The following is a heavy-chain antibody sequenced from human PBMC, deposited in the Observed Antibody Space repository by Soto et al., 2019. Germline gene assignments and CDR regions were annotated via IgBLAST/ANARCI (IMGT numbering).Heavy chain of an antibody. CDR2: ISYDGSNK. CDR1: GFTFSSYG. V-gene: IGHV3-30*18. Sequence: PGGSLRISCAASGFTFSSYGVHWVRKAPGKGLEWVAVISYDGSNKYYEDSVKGRFTLSRDNSKNTLYLQMNSLSAEDTAVYYCAKDRNRVGFIDVLVTANYGMDVWVQGT. J-gene: IGHJ6*02. D-gene: IGHD2-21*02. CDR3: AKDRNRVGFIDVLVTANYGMDV.